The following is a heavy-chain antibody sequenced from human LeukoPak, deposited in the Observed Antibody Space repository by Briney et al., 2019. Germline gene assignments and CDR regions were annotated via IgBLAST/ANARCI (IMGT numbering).Heavy chain of an antibody. Sequence: GASVKVSCKASGGTFSSYAISWVRQAPGQGLEWMGGIIPIFGTANYAQKFQGRVTITADESTSTAYMELSSLRSEDTAVYYCASVSSGWESGSYHYFDYWGQGTLVTVSS. V-gene: IGHV1-69*13. J-gene: IGHJ4*02. D-gene: IGHD6-19*01. CDR1: GGTFSSYA. CDR3: ASVSSGWESGSYHYFDY. CDR2: IIPIFGTA.